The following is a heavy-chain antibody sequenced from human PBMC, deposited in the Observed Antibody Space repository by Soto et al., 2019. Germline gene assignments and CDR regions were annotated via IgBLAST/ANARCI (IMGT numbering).Heavy chain of an antibody. D-gene: IGHD3-9*01. CDR1: GFTLAKYT. Sequence: GGSLRLSCGASGFTLAKYTRGWVRQAPGKGLEWVAESYSTGGTEYADSVKGRFTIFRDNSKSTLFLQMNSLGVGDTALYYCARDREPDGIWTFDSWGQGTLVTVSS. CDR3: ARDREPDGIWTFDS. J-gene: IGHJ4*02. CDR2: SYSTGGT. V-gene: IGHV3-23*01.